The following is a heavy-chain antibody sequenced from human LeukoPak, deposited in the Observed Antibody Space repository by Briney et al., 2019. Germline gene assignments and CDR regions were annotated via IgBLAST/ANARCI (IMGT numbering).Heavy chain of an antibody. CDR1: GFTFSSYG. Sequence: GGSLRLSCAASGFTFSSYGMHWVRQAPGKGLEWMGWINPNSGGTNYAQKFQGRVTMTRDTSISTAYMELSRLRSDDTAVYYCARARAQAYYYGSGSRHFDYWGQGTLVTVSS. V-gene: IGHV1-2*02. J-gene: IGHJ4*02. D-gene: IGHD3-10*01. CDR3: ARARAQAYYYGSGSRHFDY. CDR2: INPNSGGT.